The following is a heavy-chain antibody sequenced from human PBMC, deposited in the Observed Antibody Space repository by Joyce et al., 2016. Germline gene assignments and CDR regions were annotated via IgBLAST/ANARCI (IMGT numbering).Heavy chain of an antibody. V-gene: IGHV3-13*05. CDR2: MGSLGDP. Sequence: EVQLVESGGGLVQPGGSLRLSCAVSGVTLNSYDIHWVRQGSGKGLEGVSMMGSLGDPFYRDSVRGRVTISRETAKNFVYLEMSGLRVGDTGVYFCARYSELLHTLDVWGPGTTVTVSS. J-gene: IGHJ6*02. D-gene: IGHD1-14*01. CDR3: ARYSELLHTLDV. CDR1: GVTLNSYD.